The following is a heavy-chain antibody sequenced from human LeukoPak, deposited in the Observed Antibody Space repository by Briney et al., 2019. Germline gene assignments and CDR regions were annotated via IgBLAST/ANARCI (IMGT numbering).Heavy chain of an antibody. J-gene: IGHJ4*02. V-gene: IGHV3-21*01. D-gene: IGHD3-3*01. CDR3: ARFTISGYPDHPSDY. Sequence: PGGSLRLSCAASGFTFSSYSMNWVRQAPGKGLEWVSSISSSSSYIYYADSVKGRFTISRDNAKNSLYLQMNSLRAEDTAVCYCARFTISGYPDHPSDYWGQGTLVTVSS. CDR1: GFTFSSYS. CDR2: ISSSSSYI.